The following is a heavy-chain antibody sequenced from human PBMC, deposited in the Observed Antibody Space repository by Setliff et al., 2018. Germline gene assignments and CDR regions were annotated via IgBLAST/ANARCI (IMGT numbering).Heavy chain of an antibody. CDR1: GGSITSVSYY. D-gene: IGHD4-4*01. V-gene: IGHV4-39*01. Sequence: SETLSLTCAVSGGSITSVSYYWAWIRQPPGKGLEWIGTIYYSGSTYYNPSLKSRVTTYIDMPKNEFSLKLGSVTAADTAVYFCARLPDFSNYYYYNYVDVWGKGTTVTVSS. CDR3: ARLPDFSNYYYYNYVDV. CDR2: IYYSGST. J-gene: IGHJ6*03.